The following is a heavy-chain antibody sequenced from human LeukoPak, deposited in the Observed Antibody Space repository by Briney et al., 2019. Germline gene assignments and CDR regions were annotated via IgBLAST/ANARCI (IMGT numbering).Heavy chain of an antibody. J-gene: IGHJ5*02. CDR2: IYYSGST. CDR1: GGSISSSTYF. V-gene: IGHV4-39*07. CDR3: ARESLTWLQSRTSWFDP. D-gene: IGHD5-24*01. Sequence: SETLSLTCTVSGGSISSSTYFWGWIRQPPGKGLEWIGTIYYSGSTYYNPSLKSRVTISVDSSKNQFSLRLSSVTAADTAVYYCARESLTWLQSRTSWFDPWGQGTLVTVSS.